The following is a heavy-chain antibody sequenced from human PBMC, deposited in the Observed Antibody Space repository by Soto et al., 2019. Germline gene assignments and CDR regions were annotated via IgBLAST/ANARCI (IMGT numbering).Heavy chain of an antibody. CDR2: IIPIFGTA. CDR3: ARWWARPEPYYYGMDV. V-gene: IGHV1-69*01. Sequence: VQLVQSGAEVKKPGSSVKVSCKASGGTFSSYAISWVRQAPGQGLEWMGGIIPIFGTAYYAQKFQGRVTITADESTSTAYMELSSLRSEDTAVYYCARWWARPEPYYYGMDVWGQGSTVPVSS. J-gene: IGHJ6*02. D-gene: IGHD2-15*01. CDR1: GGTFSSYA.